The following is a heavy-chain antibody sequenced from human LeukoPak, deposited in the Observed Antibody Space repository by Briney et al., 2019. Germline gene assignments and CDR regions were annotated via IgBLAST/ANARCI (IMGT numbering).Heavy chain of an antibody. CDR2: ISGSGGST. Sequence: GGSLRLSCAASGFTFSDYYMSWVGQAPAKGLEWVSAISGSGGSTYYADSVKGRFTISRDNSKNTLYLQMNSLRAEDTAVYYCAKGLMYYYDSTWDYWGQGTLVTVSS. D-gene: IGHD3-22*01. CDR3: AKGLMYYYDSTWDY. J-gene: IGHJ4*02. V-gene: IGHV3-23*01. CDR1: GFTFSDYY.